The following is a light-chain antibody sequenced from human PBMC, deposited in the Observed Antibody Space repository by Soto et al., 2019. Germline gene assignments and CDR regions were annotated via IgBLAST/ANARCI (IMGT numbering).Light chain of an antibody. V-gene: IGLV1-40*01. CDR2: GNS. CDR3: QSYDSSLSAYV. CDR1: SSNIGAGYD. Sequence: QSVLTQPPSLSGAPGQRVTISCTGSSSNIGAGYDVHWYQQLPGTAPKLLIYGNSNRPSGVPDRFSVSKSGTSASLAITGLQAEDEADYYCQSYDSSLSAYVFGTGTKVTVL. J-gene: IGLJ1*01.